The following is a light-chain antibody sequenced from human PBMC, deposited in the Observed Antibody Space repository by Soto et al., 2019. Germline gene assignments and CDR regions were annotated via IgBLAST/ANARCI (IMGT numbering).Light chain of an antibody. CDR3: QQYYSYLIT. J-gene: IGKJ5*01. V-gene: IGKV3-11*01. Sequence: IGLTQSPATLSLSPGERATLSCRASQSVSSFLAWYQQRPGQAPRLLIYDASERASGIPARFSGSGSGTDFTLTISCLQSEDFATYYCQQYYSYLITFGQGTRLEIK. CDR2: DAS. CDR1: QSVSSF.